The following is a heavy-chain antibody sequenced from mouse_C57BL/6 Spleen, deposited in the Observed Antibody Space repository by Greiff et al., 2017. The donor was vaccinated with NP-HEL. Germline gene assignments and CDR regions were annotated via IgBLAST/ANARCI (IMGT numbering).Heavy chain of an antibody. CDR1: GYTFTDYE. CDR3: TREGDYLYAMDY. Sequence: VQLVESGAELVRPGASVTLSCKASGYTFTDYEMHWVKQTPVHGLEWIGAIDPETGGTAYNQKFKGKAILTADKSSSTAYMELRSLTSEDSAVYYCTREGDYLYAMDYWGQGTSVTVSS. CDR2: IDPETGGT. V-gene: IGHV1-15*01. D-gene: IGHD2-4*01. J-gene: IGHJ4*01.